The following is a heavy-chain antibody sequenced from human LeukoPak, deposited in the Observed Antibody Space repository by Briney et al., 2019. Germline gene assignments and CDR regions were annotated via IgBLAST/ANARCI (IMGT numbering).Heavy chain of an antibody. CDR1: GFTFSSYA. J-gene: IGHJ4*02. D-gene: IGHD1-26*01. V-gene: IGHV3-23*01. CDR3: AKTLVGAGD. CDR2: VSGSGGYT. Sequence: PGGSLRLSCAASGFTFSSYAMSWVRQAPGKGLEWVSSVSGSGGYTYYAGSVKGRFTISRDNSKNTLYLQMNSLRAEDTAIYYCAKTLVGAGDWGQGTLVTVSS.